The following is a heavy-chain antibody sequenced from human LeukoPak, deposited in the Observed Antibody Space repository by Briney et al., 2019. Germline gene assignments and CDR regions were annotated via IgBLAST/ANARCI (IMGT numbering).Heavy chain of an antibody. V-gene: IGHV4-31*03. Sequence: PSQTLSLTCTVSGGSISSGGYCWSWIRQHPGKGLEWIGYIYYSGSTYYNPSLKSRITISVDTSKNQFSLKLSSVTAADTAVYYCARRSSGETFDYWGQGTLVTVSS. CDR2: IYYSGST. CDR1: GGSISSGGYC. J-gene: IGHJ4*02. D-gene: IGHD3-22*01. CDR3: ARRSSGETFDY.